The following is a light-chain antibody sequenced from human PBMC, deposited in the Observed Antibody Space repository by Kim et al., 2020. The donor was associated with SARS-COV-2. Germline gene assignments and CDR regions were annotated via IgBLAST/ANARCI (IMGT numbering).Light chain of an antibody. CDR1: SSDVGGYNL. CDR3: CSYAGSSTVV. CDR2: EVS. Sequence: QSLTSSCTGPSSDVGGYNLVSWYQQHRGKAPNLMIYEVSKRPSGVSNRFSGSKSGNTASLTISGLQAEDEADYYCCSYAGSSTVVFGGGTQLTVL. V-gene: IGLV2-23*02. J-gene: IGLJ2*01.